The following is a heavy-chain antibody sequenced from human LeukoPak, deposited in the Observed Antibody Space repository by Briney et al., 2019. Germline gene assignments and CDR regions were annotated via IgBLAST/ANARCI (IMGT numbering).Heavy chain of an antibody. V-gene: IGHV1-69*05. CDR2: IIPIFGTA. CDR1: GGTFSSYA. Sequence: GASVKVSCKASGGTFSSYAISWVRQAPGQGLEWMGGIIPIFGTANYAQKLQGRVTITTDESTSTAYMELSSLRPEDTAVYYCARGVLGTDYYYMDVWGKGTTVTVSS. D-gene: IGHD3-16*01. J-gene: IGHJ6*03. CDR3: ARGVLGTDYYYMDV.